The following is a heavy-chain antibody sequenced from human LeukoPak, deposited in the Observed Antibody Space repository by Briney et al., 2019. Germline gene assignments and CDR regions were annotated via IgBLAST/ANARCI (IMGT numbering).Heavy chain of an antibody. CDR2: ISGSGGST. CDR3: AKASLTTVTPEMDFDY. V-gene: IGHV3-23*01. J-gene: IGHJ4*02. D-gene: IGHD4-11*01. Sequence: GGSLRLSCAASGFTFSIYAMSWVRQAPGKGLEWVSAISGSGGSTYYADSVKGRFTISRDNSKNTLYLQMNSLRAEDTAVYYCAKASLTTVTPEMDFDYWGQGTLVTVSS. CDR1: GFTFSIYA.